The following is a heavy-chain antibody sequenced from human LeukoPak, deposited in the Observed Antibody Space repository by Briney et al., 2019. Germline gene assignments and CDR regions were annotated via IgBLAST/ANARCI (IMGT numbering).Heavy chain of an antibody. CDR3: AKEGDYGYWYFDL. D-gene: IGHD4-17*01. CDR1: GFTLSSYG. Sequence: PGGSLRLSCAASGFTLSSYGMHWVRQAPGKGLEWVAFIRYDGSNKYYADSVKGRFTISRDNSKNTLYLQVNSLRAEDTAVYYCAKEGDYGYWYFDLWGRGTLVPVSS. V-gene: IGHV3-30*02. J-gene: IGHJ2*01. CDR2: IRYDGSNK.